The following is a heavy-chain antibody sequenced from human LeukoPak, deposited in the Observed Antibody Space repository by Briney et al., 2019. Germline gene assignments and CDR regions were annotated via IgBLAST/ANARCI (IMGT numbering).Heavy chain of an antibody. CDR1: GGSISSYY. J-gene: IGHJ4*02. Sequence: SETLSLTCTVSGGSISSYYWSWIRQPPGKGLERIGYIYYSGITNYNPSLKSRVTISVDTSKNQFSLKLSSVTAANTAFYYCAGASYDSSGVHWGQGTLVTVSS. CDR3: AGASYDSSGVH. CDR2: IYYSGIT. V-gene: IGHV4-59*12. D-gene: IGHD3-22*01.